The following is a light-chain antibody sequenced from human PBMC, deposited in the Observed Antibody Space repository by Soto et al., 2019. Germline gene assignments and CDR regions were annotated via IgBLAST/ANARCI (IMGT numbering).Light chain of an antibody. J-gene: IGLJ1*01. CDR3: CSYAGSYIFYV. CDR2: GVS. CDR1: SSDVGGYNY. V-gene: IGLV2-11*01. Sequence: QSVLTQPRSVSGSPGQSVTISCTGTSSDVGGYNYVSWYQQHPGKAPKLMIYGVSKRPSGVPDRFSGSKSGNTASLTISGLQAEDEADYYCCSYAGSYIFYVFGTGTKVTVL.